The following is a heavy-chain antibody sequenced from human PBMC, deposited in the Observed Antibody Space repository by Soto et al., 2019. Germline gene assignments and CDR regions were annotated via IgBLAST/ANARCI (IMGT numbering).Heavy chain of an antibody. J-gene: IGHJ4*02. V-gene: IGHV3-30-3*01. CDR3: ASDPRGSSWYGPWDY. CDR1: GFTFSSYA. CDR2: ISYDGSNK. Sequence: ESGGGVVQPGRSLRLSCAASGFTFSSYAMHWVRQAPGKGLEWVAVISYDGSNKYYADSVKGRFTISRDNSKNTLYLQMNSLRAEDTAVYYCASDPRGSSWYGPWDYWGQGTLVTVSS. D-gene: IGHD6-13*01.